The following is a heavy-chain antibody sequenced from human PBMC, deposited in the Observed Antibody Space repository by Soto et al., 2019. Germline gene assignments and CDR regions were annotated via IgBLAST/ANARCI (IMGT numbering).Heavy chain of an antibody. CDR1: GFPFSSYG. J-gene: IGHJ4*02. CDR2: ISYDGSNK. Sequence: QVQLVESGGGVVQPGRSLRLSCAASGFPFSSYGMHWVRQAPGKGLEWVAHISYDGSNKHYTDSVKGRFTSSRDNSKTMFYRQTSSLRAEDTAVYYCAGGQYSVDYCRPGTRFSFSS. V-gene: IGHV3-30*03. D-gene: IGHD2-15*01. CDR3: AGGQYSVDY.